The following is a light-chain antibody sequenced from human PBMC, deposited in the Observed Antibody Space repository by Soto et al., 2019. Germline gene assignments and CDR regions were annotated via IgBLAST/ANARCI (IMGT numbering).Light chain of an antibody. J-gene: IGLJ2*01. CDR3: SSYAGSNFVV. CDR2: EVI. V-gene: IGLV2-8*01. Sequence: QSVLTQPPSASGSPGQSVTISCTGTTGDVGGYNYVSWYQQHPGKAPNLMIYEVIKRPSGVPDRFSGSKSGNTASLTVSGLQAEDVADYYCSSYAGSNFVVFGGGTQLTVL. CDR1: TGDVGGYNY.